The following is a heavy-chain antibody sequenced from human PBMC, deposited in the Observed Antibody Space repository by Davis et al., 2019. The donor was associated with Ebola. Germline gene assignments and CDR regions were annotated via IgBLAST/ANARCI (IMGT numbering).Heavy chain of an antibody. CDR2: INHSGST. CDR1: GGSFSGYY. V-gene: IGHV4-34*01. CDR3: ARGVGYSYGYGGWFDP. D-gene: IGHD5-18*01. J-gene: IGHJ5*02. Sequence: SETLSLTCAVYGGSFSGYYWSWIRQPPGKGLEWIGEINHSGSTNYNPSLKSRVTISVDTSKNQFSLKLSSVTAADTAVYYCARGVGYSYGYGGWFDPWGQGTLVTVSS.